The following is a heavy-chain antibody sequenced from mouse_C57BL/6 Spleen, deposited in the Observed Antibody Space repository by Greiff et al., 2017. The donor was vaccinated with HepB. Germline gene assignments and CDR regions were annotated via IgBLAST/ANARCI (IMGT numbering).Heavy chain of an antibody. Sequence: QVQLQQSGAELVKPGASVKISCKASGYTFTDYYINWVKQRPGQGLEWIGKIGPGSGSTYYNEKFKGKATLTADKSSSTAYRQLSSLTSEDSAVYFWARPLNLVLRLGFAYWGQGTLVTVSA. CDR2: IGPGSGST. V-gene: IGHV1-77*01. CDR1: GYTFTDYY. D-gene: IGHD1-1*01. CDR3: ARPLNLVLRLGFAY. J-gene: IGHJ3*01.